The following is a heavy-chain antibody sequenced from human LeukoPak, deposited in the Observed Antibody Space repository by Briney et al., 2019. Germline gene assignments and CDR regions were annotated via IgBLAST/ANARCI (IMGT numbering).Heavy chain of an antibody. Sequence: GGSLRLSCVASGFTYSSHWMHWVLQDPRKELVWVSRINGDGRNINYADSVRGRFTISRDNAKNTLYLQMNSLRAEDTAVYYCAKRVSSSGGDYWGQGTLVTVSS. CDR1: GFTYSSHW. CDR3: AKRVSSSGGDY. J-gene: IGHJ4*02. D-gene: IGHD6-13*01. V-gene: IGHV3-74*01. CDR2: INGDGRNI.